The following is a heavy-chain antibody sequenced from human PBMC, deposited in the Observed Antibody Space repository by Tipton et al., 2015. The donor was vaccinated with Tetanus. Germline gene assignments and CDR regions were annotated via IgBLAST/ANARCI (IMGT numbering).Heavy chain of an antibody. D-gene: IGHD6-25*01. V-gene: IGHV3-21*01. CDR2: ISSTSRYI. CDR1: GFTFSNYK. CDR3: VSGSALDY. J-gene: IGHJ4*02. Sequence: GSLRLSCEVSGFTFSNYKMNWVRQGPGRGLEWVSSISSTSRYITYADSVKGRITISRDNAKNSLFLEMNSLRADDTAVYYCVSGSALDYWGQGPLIAVSS.